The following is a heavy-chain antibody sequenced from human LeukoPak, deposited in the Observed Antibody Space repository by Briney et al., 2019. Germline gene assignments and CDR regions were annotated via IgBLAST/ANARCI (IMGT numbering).Heavy chain of an antibody. Sequence: PGRSLRLSCAASGFTFSNYGMHWVRQAPGKGLEWVACIRYNGSSTYYADSVKGRFTMSRDNSMNTVYLEMSRLRAEDTAVSYCEKDGTQCDKTQLDSWGHGTLVTVTS. V-gene: IGHV3-30*02. J-gene: IGHJ5*01. CDR2: IRYNGSST. CDR1: GFTFSNYG. D-gene: IGHD1-1*01. CDR3: EKDGTQCDKTQLDS.